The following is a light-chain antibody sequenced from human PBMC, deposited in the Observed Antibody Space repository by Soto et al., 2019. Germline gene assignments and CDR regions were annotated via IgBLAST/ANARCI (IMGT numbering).Light chain of an antibody. CDR2: DAS. Sequence: EIVLTQSPATLSLSPGERATLSCRASQSIRSLLAWYQQKPGQAPRLLIYDASNRATGIPARFSGSGSGTDFNLTISSLEPEDFAVYYCQQRSNWPLLTFGGGTKLEIK. CDR3: QQRSNWPLLT. J-gene: IGKJ4*01. V-gene: IGKV3-11*01. CDR1: QSIRSL.